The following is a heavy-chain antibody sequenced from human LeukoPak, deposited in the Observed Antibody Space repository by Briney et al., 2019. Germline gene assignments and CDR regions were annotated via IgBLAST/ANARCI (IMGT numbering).Heavy chain of an antibody. CDR2: ISGSGVST. D-gene: IGHD2-2*01. Sequence: GGSLRLSCAASGFTFSSYGMSWVRQAPGKGLEWVSAISGSGVSTYYADSVKGRFIISRDTSKNTLYLQMNSLRAEDTAVYYCSKWKAIVLVPAARSPIDYWGQGTLVTASS. J-gene: IGHJ4*02. V-gene: IGHV3-23*01. CDR1: GFTFSSYG. CDR3: SKWKAIVLVPAARSPIDY.